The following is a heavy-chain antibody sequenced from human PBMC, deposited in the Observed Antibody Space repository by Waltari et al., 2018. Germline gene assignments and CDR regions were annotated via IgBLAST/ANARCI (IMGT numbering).Heavy chain of an antibody. CDR3: ATDSTGAFDI. V-gene: IGHV1-24*01. Sequence: QVQLVQSGAEVKKPGASVKVSCKASGYTFSTYDVNWVRQATGQGLEWMGGFDPEDGETIYAQKFQGRVTMTEDTSTDTAYMELSSLRSEDMAVYYCATDSTGAFDIWGQGTMVTVSS. J-gene: IGHJ3*02. CDR1: GYTFSTYD. CDR2: FDPEDGET.